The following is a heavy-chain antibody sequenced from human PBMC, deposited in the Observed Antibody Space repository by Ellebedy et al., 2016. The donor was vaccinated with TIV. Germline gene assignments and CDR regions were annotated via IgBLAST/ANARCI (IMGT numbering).Heavy chain of an antibody. CDR1: GASVSTSY. D-gene: IGHD2-15*01. CDR2: IYDMGGIGST. V-gene: IGHV4-59*08. CDR3: ARVESEVVVAAAPAVWFDP. Sequence: MPSETLSLTCTVSGASVSTSYWSWIRQAPGRGLEWIGYIYDMGGIGSTYYNPSLKSRVTISVDTSKNQFSLKLSSVTAADTAVYYCARVESEVVVAAAPAVWFDPWGQGTLVTVSS. J-gene: IGHJ5*02.